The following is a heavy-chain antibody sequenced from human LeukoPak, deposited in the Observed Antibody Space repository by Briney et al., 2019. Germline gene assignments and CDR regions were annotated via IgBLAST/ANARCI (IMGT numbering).Heavy chain of an antibody. CDR1: GYTFTDYY. CDR3: ATPGLNSSRLRFDY. D-gene: IGHD6-19*01. J-gene: IGHJ4*02. Sequence: ASVKVSCKASGYTFTDYYMHWVRQAPGKGLEWMGLVDPEDGETIYAEKFQGRVTITADTSTDTAYMELSSLRSEDTAVYYCATPGLNSSRLRFDYWGQGTLVTVSS. V-gene: IGHV1-69-2*01. CDR2: VDPEDGET.